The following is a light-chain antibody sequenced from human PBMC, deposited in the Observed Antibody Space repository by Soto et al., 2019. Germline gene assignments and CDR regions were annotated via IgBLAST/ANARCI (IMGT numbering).Light chain of an antibody. CDR2: DVT. J-gene: IGLJ2*01. V-gene: IGLV2-14*01. Sequence: QSALTQPASVSGSPGQSIAISCTGTSSDVGDYKFVSWYQQHPGKAPKLMIYDVTNRPSAVSNRFSGSKSGNTASLTISGLQAEDEADYYCSSYTSSSTRGVVFGGGTKLTVL. CDR1: SSDVGDYKF. CDR3: SSYTSSSTRGVV.